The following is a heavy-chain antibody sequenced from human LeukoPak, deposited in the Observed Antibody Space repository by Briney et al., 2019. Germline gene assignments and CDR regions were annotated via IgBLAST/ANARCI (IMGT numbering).Heavy chain of an antibody. CDR2: IYTSGST. CDR1: GGSISSYY. V-gene: IGHV4-4*07. D-gene: IGHD4-17*01. J-gene: IGHJ3*02. CDR3: ARDRVNIRSDAFDI. Sequence: SETLSLTCTVSGGSISSYYWSWIRQPAGKGLEWIGRIYTSGSTNYNPSLKSRVTMSVDTSKNQFSLKLSSVTAADTAVYYCARDRVNIRSDAFDIWGQGTMVTVSS.